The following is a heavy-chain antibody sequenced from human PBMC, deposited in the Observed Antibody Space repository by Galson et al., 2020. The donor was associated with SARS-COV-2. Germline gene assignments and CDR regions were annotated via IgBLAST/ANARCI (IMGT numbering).Heavy chain of an antibody. J-gene: IGHJ5*02. CDR2: IAWDGDE. D-gene: IGHD4-4*01. CDR3: AHRDYSKLESDWFGP. Sequence: VSGPTLVKPTQTLTLTCTFSGFSLSSYGVRVAWIRQPPGKSLEWLALIAWDGDERYSPSLKSRLTITKYTSKNQVVLTMTNMDPVDTATYYCAHRDYSKLESDWFGPWGQGILVTVSS. V-gene: IGHV2-5*02. CDR1: GFSLSSYGVR.